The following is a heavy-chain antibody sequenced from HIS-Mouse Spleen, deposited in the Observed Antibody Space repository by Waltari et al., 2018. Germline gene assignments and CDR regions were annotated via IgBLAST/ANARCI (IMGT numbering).Heavy chain of an antibody. CDR2: IYPSGSP. Sequence: QVQLQESGPGLVKPSETLSLTCTVSGGSISSYYWSWIRQPAGKGLEWIGRIYPSGSPNYNPSRKSRVTMSVDTSKNQFSLKLSSVTAADTAVYYCARDFHDFWSGYYGGDKKHDAFDIWGQGTMVTVSS. J-gene: IGHJ3*02. CDR1: GGSISSYY. CDR3: ARDFHDFWSGYYGGDKKHDAFDI. V-gene: IGHV4-4*07. D-gene: IGHD3-3*01.